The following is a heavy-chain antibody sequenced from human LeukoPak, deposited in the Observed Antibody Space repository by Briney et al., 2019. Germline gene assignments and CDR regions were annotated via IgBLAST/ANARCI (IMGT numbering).Heavy chain of an antibody. D-gene: IGHD1-1*01. CDR1: GYTFTGYY. CDR2: INPDSGGT. J-gene: IGHJ4*02. Sequence: GASVTVSCKASGYTFTGYYMHWVRQAPGQGLEWMGWINPDSGGTKSAQKFHGRVTMTRDTSISTAYMELSRLRSDDTAVYYCARDLEGLEGYFDYWGQGTLVTVSP. V-gene: IGHV1-2*02. CDR3: ARDLEGLEGYFDY.